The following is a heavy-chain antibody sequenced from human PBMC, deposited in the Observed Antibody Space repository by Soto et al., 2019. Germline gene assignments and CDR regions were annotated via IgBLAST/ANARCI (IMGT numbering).Heavy chain of an antibody. CDR2: IYWDDDK. CDR3: AHSTSEYSSSSPQGLGGPVDY. CDR1: GFSLSTSGVG. V-gene: IGHV2-5*02. J-gene: IGHJ4*02. D-gene: IGHD6-6*01. Sequence: SGPTLVKPTQTLTLTCTFSGFSLSTSGVGVGWIRQPPGKALEWLALIYWDDDKRYSPSLKSRLTITKDTSKNQVVLTMTNMDPVDTATYYCAHSTSEYSSSSPQGLGGPVDYWGQGTLVTVSS.